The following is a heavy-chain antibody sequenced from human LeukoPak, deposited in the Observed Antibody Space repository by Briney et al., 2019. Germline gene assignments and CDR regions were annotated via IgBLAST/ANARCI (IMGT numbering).Heavy chain of an antibody. CDR3: ARGGAVTTDYFDY. CDR1: GGSISSYY. V-gene: IGHV4-59*12. CDR2: IYYSGST. Sequence: SETLSLTCTVSGGSISSYYWSWIRQPPGKGLEWIGYIYYSGSTNYNPSLKSRVTISVDTSKNQFSLKLSSVTAADTAVYYCARGGAVTTDYFDYWGQGTLVTVSS. J-gene: IGHJ4*02. D-gene: IGHD4-17*01.